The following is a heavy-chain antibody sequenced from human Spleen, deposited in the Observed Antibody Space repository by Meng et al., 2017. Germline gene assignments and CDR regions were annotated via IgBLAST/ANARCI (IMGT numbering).Heavy chain of an antibody. CDR1: GWSCGYYW. CDR3: ARGPTTMAHDFDY. Sequence: HLQRGGEGLLKPCETSSPAWVDCGWSCGYYWCRCIRPPRGRGLELIEEINHSGSTNYTSFLESRAIIVDATTQNNLFMKLSLVTAADAAVYCGARGPTTMAHDFDYWGQGTLVTVSS. D-gene: IGHD4-11*01. V-gene: IGHV4-34*01. CDR2: INHSGST. J-gene: IGHJ4*02.